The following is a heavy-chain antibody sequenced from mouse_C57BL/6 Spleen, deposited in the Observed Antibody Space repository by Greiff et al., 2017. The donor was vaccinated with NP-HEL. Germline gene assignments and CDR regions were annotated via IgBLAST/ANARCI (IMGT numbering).Heavy chain of an antibody. CDR1: GFTFSDYG. V-gene: IGHV5-17*01. Sequence: EVKVVESGGGLVKPGGSLNLSCAASGFTFSDYGMHWVRQAPEKGLEWVAYISSGSSTIYYADNVQGRFTISRDNAKNTLFLQMTSLRSEDTAMYYCARPRVYHVWFAYWGQGTLVTVSA. J-gene: IGHJ3*01. D-gene: IGHD3-1*01. CDR2: ISSGSSTI. CDR3: ARPRVYHVWFAY.